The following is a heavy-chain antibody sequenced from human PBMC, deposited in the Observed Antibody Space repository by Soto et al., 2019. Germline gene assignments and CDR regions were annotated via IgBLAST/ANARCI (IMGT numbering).Heavy chain of an antibody. J-gene: IGHJ6*02. CDR3: ARDLLQQLVLGYYYYGMDV. V-gene: IGHV1-69*13. Sequence: SVKVSCKASGGTFSSYAISWVRQAPGQGLEWMGGIIPIFGTANYARKFQGRVTITADESTSTAYMELSSLRSEDTAVYYCARDLLQQLVLGYYYYGMDVWGQGTTVTVSS. CDR1: GGTFSSYA. CDR2: IIPIFGTA. D-gene: IGHD6-13*01.